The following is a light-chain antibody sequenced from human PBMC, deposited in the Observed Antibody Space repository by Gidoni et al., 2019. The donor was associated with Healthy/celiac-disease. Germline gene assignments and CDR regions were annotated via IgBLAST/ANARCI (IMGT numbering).Light chain of an antibody. V-gene: IGKV3-11*01. Sequence: EIVLTQSPATLSLSPGERATLSCRASQSVSSYLAWYQQKPGQAPRLLIYDASNRATGIPARFSGSGSGTDFTLTISSLEPEDFAVYYCQQRSKWPPSITFGKGTRLEIK. CDR2: DAS. CDR1: QSVSSY. J-gene: IGKJ5*01. CDR3: QQRSKWPPSIT.